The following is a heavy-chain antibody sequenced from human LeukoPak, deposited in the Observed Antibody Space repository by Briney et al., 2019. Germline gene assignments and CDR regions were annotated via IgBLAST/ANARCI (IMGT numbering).Heavy chain of an antibody. D-gene: IGHD1-26*01. CDR1: GFSFSSYA. Sequence: GGSLRLSCAASGFSFSSYAINWVRQAPGKGLEWVSSISPSSSYIYYADSVKGRFTISRDNAKNSLYLQVNSLRDEDTAVYYCAKSESYRLDYWGQGTLVTVSS. CDR3: AKSESYRLDY. J-gene: IGHJ4*02. V-gene: IGHV3-21*01. CDR2: ISPSSSYI.